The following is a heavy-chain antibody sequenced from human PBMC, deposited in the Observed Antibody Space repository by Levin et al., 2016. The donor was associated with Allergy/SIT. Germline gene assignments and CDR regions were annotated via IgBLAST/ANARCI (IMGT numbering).Heavy chain of an antibody. Sequence: GESLKISCAASGFTFSNAWMSWVRQAPGKGLEWVGRIKSKTDGGTTDYAAPVKGRFTISRDNAKNSLYLQMNSLRAEDTAVYYCARVAQWKVADSWGQGTLVTVSS. CDR2: IKSKTDGGTT. J-gene: IGHJ4*02. CDR1: GFTFSNAW. CDR3: ARVAQWKVADS. V-gene: IGHV3-15*01. D-gene: IGHD6-19*01.